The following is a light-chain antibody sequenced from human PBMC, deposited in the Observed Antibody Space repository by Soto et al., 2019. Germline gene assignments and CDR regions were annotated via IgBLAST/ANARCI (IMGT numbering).Light chain of an antibody. CDR3: QQYDNLPIT. V-gene: IGKV1-33*01. J-gene: IGKJ4*01. CDR2: DAS. Sequence: DIQMTQSPSSLSASVGDRVTITCQASQDISNYLNWYQQIPGKAPKLLIYDASNLETGVPSRFSGSGSATDFTFTISSLQPEDIATYYCQQYDNLPITFGGGTKVEIK. CDR1: QDISNY.